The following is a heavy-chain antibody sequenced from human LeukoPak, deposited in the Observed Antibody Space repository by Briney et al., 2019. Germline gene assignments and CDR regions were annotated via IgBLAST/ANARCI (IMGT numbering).Heavy chain of an antibody. CDR3: ARPPYYYDSSFLRY. J-gene: IGHJ4*02. Sequence: PGGSLRLSCADSGFTFSDYYMSWIRQAPGKGLEWVSYISSSGSTIYYADSVKGRLTIYRDNAKNSLYLQMNSLRAEDTAVYYCARPPYYYDSSFLRYSGQGTLVTVSS. CDR2: ISSSGSTI. V-gene: IGHV3-11*01. CDR1: GFTFSDYY. D-gene: IGHD3-22*01.